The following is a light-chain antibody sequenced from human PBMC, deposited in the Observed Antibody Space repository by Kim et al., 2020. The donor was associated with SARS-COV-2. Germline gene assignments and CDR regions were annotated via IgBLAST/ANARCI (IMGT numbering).Light chain of an antibody. CDR3: VAWDDSLNGSV. CDR2: SND. J-gene: IGLJ3*02. V-gene: IGLV1-44*01. Sequence: GQRVTISGSGSGSTIGSNVVNWYQQLPGTAPKLLIYSNDYRPSGVPDRFSGSKSGTSASLAISGLQSEDEADYYCVAWDDSLNGSVFGGGTQLTVL. CDR1: GSTIGSNV.